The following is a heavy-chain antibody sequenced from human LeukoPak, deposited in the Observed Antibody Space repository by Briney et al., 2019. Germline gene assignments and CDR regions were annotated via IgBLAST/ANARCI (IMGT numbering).Heavy chain of an antibody. V-gene: IGHV3-23*01. CDR1: GFTFSSYA. CDR3: AKGGEFYDFWSGFPFYDAFDI. Sequence: GGSLRLSCAASGFTFSSYAMSWVRQAPGKGLEWVSAISGSGGSTYYADSVKGRFTISRDNSKNTLYLQMNSLRAEDTAVYYCAKGGEFYDFWSGFPFYDAFDIWGQGTMVTVSS. D-gene: IGHD3-3*01. CDR2: ISGSGGST. J-gene: IGHJ3*02.